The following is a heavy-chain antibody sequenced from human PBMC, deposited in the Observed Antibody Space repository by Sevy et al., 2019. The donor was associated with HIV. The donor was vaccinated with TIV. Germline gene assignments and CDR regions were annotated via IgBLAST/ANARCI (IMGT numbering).Heavy chain of an antibody. CDR1: GFSFSNAW. D-gene: IGHD2-2*01. Sequence: GGSLRLSCAASGFSFSNAWMSWVRQAPGKGLEWVGRIKSKTDGGTTDYAAPVKGRFTISRDDSKNTLYLQMNSLKTEDTAVYYCATDRRGYCSSSSCSGTFDYWGQGTLVTVSS. CDR3: ATDRRGYCSSSSCSGTFDY. V-gene: IGHV3-15*01. J-gene: IGHJ4*02. CDR2: IKSKTDGGTT.